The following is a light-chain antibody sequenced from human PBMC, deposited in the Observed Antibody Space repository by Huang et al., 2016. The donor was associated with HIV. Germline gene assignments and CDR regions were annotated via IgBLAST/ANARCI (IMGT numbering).Light chain of an antibody. Sequence: DIVMTQSPDSLAVSLGEMATINCKSSQSLLYNSNNKNYLAWYQQKPGQPPNLLIYWASSRKAGVPDRFSGSGSETDFTLTISSLQAEDVAVYYCQQHYSSPPTFGQGTKLEIK. J-gene: IGKJ2*01. CDR3: QQHYSSPPT. CDR2: WAS. V-gene: IGKV4-1*01. CDR1: QSLLYNSNNKNY.